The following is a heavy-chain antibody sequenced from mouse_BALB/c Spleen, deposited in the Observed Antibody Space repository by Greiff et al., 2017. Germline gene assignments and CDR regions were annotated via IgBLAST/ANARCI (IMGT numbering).Heavy chain of an antibody. Sequence: EVKLQESGGGLVKPGGSLKLSCAASGFTFSSYAMSWVRQTPEKRLEWVASISSGGSTYYPDSVKGRFTISRDNARNILYLQMSSLRSEDTAMYYCAYYDGYLYYAMDYWGQGTSVTVSS. CDR3: AYYDGYLYYAMDY. J-gene: IGHJ4*01. CDR1: GFTFSSYA. CDR2: ISSGGST. V-gene: IGHV5-6-5*01. D-gene: IGHD2-3*01.